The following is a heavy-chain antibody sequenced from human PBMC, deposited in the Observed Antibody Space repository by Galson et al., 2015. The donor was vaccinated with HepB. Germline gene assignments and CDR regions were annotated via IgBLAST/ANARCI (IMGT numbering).Heavy chain of an antibody. CDR2: IYTSGST. J-gene: IGHJ4*02. CDR1: GGSISSGSYY. D-gene: IGHD3-3*01. CDR3: AREGYDFWSGYYTPFDY. V-gene: IGHV4-61*02. Sequence: TLSLTCTVSGGSISSGSYYWSWIRQPAGRGLEWIGRIYTSGSTNYNPSLKSRVTMSVDTSKNHFSLKLSSVTAADTAVYYCAREGYDFWSGYYTPFDYWGQGTLVTVSS.